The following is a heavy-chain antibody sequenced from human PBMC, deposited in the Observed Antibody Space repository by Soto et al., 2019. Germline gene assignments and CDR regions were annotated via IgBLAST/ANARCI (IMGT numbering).Heavy chain of an antibody. CDR2: INAGNGNT. D-gene: IGHD2-21*02. Sequence: QVQLVQSGAEEKKPGASVKVSCKASGHTFTSYAMHWVRQAPGQRLEWMGWINAGNGNTKYSQKFQGRVTITRDTSASTAYMELSSVRSEDTAVYYCARSIVVVTALDYWGQGTLVTVSS. V-gene: IGHV1-3*05. J-gene: IGHJ4*02. CDR3: ARSIVVVTALDY. CDR1: GHTFTSYA.